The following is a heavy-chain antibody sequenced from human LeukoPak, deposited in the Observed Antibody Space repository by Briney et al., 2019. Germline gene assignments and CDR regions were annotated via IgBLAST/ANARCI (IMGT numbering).Heavy chain of an antibody. V-gene: IGHV3-9*01. CDR3: AKDILGYSSGWSFDY. J-gene: IGHJ4*02. CDR2: ISWNSGSI. Sequence: GGSLRLSCAASGFTFDDYAMHWVRQAPGKGLEWVSGISWNSGSIGYADTVKSRFTISRDNAKNSLYLQMNSLRAEDTALYYCAKDILGYSSGWSFDYWGQGTLVTVSS. CDR1: GFTFDDYA. D-gene: IGHD6-19*01.